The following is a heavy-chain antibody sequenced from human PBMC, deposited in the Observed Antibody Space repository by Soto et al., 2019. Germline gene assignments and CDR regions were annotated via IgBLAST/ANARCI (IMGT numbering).Heavy chain of an antibody. CDR3: ARDVDYDFLSGHVSDGLDV. CDR1: GGSIDNYY. D-gene: IGHD3-3*01. V-gene: IGHV4-4*07. CDR2: IHTTGRT. J-gene: IGHJ6*02. Sequence: QVQLHESGPGLVKPSETLSLMCVVTGGSIDNYYWTWIRQPAGKGLEWIGRIHTTGRTSYNPSLKNRVTMALDIFKNLFSLILTSVTAADTAVYYCARDVDYDFLSGHVSDGLDVWGQGTTVTVSS.